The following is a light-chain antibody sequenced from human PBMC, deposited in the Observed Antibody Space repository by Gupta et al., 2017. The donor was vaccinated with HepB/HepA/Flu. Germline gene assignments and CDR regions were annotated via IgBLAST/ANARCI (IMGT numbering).Light chain of an antibody. V-gene: IGKV3-15*01. J-gene: IGKJ1*01. CDR2: GTS. CDR3: LQYNVWPPWT. Sequence: IVMTQPPATLSVSPGERVTLSCWASQSVGRNLAWYQQIPGQAPRLLIYGTSIRAAGIPDRFSGSASSGIHFTLTISSLQYEDFAVYYCLQYNVWPPWTFGPGTKVEMK. CDR1: QSVGRN.